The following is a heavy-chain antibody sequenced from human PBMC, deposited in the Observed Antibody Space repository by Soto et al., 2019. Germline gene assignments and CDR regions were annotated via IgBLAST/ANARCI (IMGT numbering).Heavy chain of an antibody. CDR1: GGTFNNYV. D-gene: IGHD2-2*01. V-gene: IGHV1-69*06. CDR2: ILPICATA. J-gene: IGHJ4*02. Sequence: QVQLVQSGAEVKKPGSSVKVSCKASGGTFNNYVVNWVRQAPGQGLEWMGVILPICATANYAQKFQGRVTITADKSKSTAYMELTSLRSEDTAVYYCAGRCDSTTCLGHFDYWGQGTLVTVAS. CDR3: AGRCDSTTCLGHFDY.